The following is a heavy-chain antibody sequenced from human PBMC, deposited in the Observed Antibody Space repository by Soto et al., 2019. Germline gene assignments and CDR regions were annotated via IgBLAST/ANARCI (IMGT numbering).Heavy chain of an antibody. CDR2: IDSSGVNT. Sequence: QAGGSLRLSCAASRYTFKSHGLSWVRQAPGKGLEWVSTIDSSGVNTHYADSVKGRFTISRDNSRNTLHLQMHDLGADDTALYYCVSWVSAHFDYWGQGTVVTVSS. D-gene: IGHD3-16*01. CDR3: VSWVSAHFDY. J-gene: IGHJ4*02. CDR1: RYTFKSHG. V-gene: IGHV3-23*01.